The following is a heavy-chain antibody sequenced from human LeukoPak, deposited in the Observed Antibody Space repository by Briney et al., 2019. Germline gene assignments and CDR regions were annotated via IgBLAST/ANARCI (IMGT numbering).Heavy chain of an antibody. CDR2: IYHSGST. Sequence: PSETLSLTCTVSGGSISSGGYYWSWIRQPPGKGLEWIGYIYHSGSTYYNPSLKSRVTISVDRSKNQFSLKLSSVTAADTAVYYCARYIVVVPAATVFDYWGQGTLVTVSS. CDR1: GGSISSGGYY. V-gene: IGHV4-30-2*01. J-gene: IGHJ4*02. D-gene: IGHD2-2*01. CDR3: ARYIVVVPAATVFDY.